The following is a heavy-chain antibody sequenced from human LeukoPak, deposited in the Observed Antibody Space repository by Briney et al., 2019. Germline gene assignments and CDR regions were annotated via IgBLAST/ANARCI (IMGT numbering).Heavy chain of an antibody. V-gene: IGHV3-9*01. D-gene: IGHD3-3*01. CDR2: ISWNSGSI. Sequence: PGGSLRLSCAASGFTFDDYAMRWVRQAPGKGLEWVSGISWNSGSIGYADSVKGRFTISRDNAKNSLYLQMNSLRAEDTALYYCAKDAYYDFWSGRYYDYWGQGTLVTVSS. CDR1: GFTFDDYA. CDR3: AKDAYYDFWSGRYYDY. J-gene: IGHJ4*02.